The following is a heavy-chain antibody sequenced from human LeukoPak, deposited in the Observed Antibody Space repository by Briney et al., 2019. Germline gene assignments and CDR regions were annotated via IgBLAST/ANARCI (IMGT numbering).Heavy chain of an antibody. J-gene: IGHJ5*02. CDR2: IIPIFGTA. CDR1: GGTFSSYA. D-gene: IGHD3-22*01. Sequence: GSSVKVSCKASGGTFSSYAISWARQAPGQGLEWMGRIIPIFGTANYAQKFQGRVTITTDESTSTAYMELSSLRSEDTAVYYCASSTVYYYDSSGYYWFDPWGQGTLVTVSS. V-gene: IGHV1-69*05. CDR3: ASSTVYYYDSSGYYWFDP.